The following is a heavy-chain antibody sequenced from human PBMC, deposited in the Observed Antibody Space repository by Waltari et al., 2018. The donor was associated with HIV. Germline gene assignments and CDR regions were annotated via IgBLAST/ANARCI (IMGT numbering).Heavy chain of an antibody. CDR3: ARSRDYGSGKDYDMDV. CDR1: GYTLTYTY. J-gene: IGHJ6*02. V-gene: IGHV1-45*02. D-gene: IGHD3-10*01. Sequence: QMQLVQSGAEVKKTGSSVKVSCKASGYTLTYTYLHWVRQAPGQALEWMGWITPFNGNTNYAQKFQDRVTITRDRSMSTAYMELSSLRFEDTAMYYCARSRDYGSGKDYDMDVWGQGPRSPSP. CDR2: ITPFNGNT.